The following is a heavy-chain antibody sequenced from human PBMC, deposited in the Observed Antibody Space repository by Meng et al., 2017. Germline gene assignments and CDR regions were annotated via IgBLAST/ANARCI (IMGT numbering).Heavy chain of an antibody. CDR1: GFTFGDYA. Sequence: GESLKISCTASGFTFGDYAMSWFRQAPGEGLGWVGFIRSKAYGGTTEYAACVKGRFTISRDDSKSIAYLHMNSLRAEDTAVYYCARDQYRHEEYYYDSSGYYDYWGQGTLVTVSS. D-gene: IGHD3-22*01. CDR2: IRSKAYGGTT. CDR3: ARDQYRHEEYYYDSSGYYDY. J-gene: IGHJ4*02. V-gene: IGHV3-49*03.